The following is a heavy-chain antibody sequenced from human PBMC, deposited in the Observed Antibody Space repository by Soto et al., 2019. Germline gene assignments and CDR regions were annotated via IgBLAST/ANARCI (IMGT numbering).Heavy chain of an antibody. J-gene: IGHJ5*02. CDR2: IYYSGST. CDR3: ARRSRITMVRGAWFDP. V-gene: IGHV4-30-4*01. Sequence: QVQLQESGPGLVKPSQTLSLTCTVSGGSISSGDYYWSWIRQPPGKGLEWIGYIYYSGSTYYNPSLKSRVTISVDTSKNQFSLKLSSVTAADTAVYYCARRSRITMVRGAWFDPWGQGTLVSVSS. CDR1: GGSISSGDYY. D-gene: IGHD3-10*01.